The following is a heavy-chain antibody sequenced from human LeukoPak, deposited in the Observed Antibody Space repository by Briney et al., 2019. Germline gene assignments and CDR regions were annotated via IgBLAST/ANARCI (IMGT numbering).Heavy chain of an antibody. Sequence: SGGALRLSCSASGFPFSSYVFQWGRPAPGKGLGYFSGISSNGGSTDYADSVKGRFTISRDNSKNTLYLQMNSLRAEDTAVYYCVKRYCGGDCYSLFDYWGQGTLVTVSS. CDR1: GFPFSSYV. CDR3: VKRYCGGDCYSLFDY. CDR2: ISSNGGST. J-gene: IGHJ4*02. D-gene: IGHD2-21*02. V-gene: IGHV3-64D*09.